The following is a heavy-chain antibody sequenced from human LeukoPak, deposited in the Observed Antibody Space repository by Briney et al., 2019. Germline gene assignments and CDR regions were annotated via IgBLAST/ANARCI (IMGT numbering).Heavy chain of an antibody. CDR2: ISGSGGGT. CDR1: GFTFSNYA. Sequence: PEGSLRLSCTASGFTFSNYALGWVRQAPGKGLEWVSLISGSGGGTYFADSVKGRFTISRDNSKNTLYLQMDGLRAEDTAIYYCAPDLRGSAWSLDDWGQGTLVTVSS. D-gene: IGHD6-13*01. CDR3: APDLRGSAWSLDD. V-gene: IGHV3-23*01. J-gene: IGHJ4*02.